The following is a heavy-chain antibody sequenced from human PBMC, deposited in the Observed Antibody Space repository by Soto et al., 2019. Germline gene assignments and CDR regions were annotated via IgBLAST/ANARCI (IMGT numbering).Heavy chain of an antibody. CDR1: GYTFTGYY. V-gene: IGHV1-2*04. J-gene: IGHJ6*02. Sequence: ASVKVSCKASGYTFTGYYMHWVRQAPGQGLEWMGWINPNSGGTNYAQKFQGWVTMTRDTSISTAYMELSRLRSDDTAVYYCARAAYYDFWSGYYSGYYGMDVWGQ. D-gene: IGHD3-3*01. CDR2: INPNSGGT. CDR3: ARAAYYDFWSGYYSGYYGMDV.